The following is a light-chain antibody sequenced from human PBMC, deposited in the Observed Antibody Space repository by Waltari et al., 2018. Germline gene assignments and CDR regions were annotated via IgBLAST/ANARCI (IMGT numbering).Light chain of an antibody. CDR1: ALPKQH. CDR3: QSADSSGTYVI. J-gene: IGLJ2*01. Sequence: SYELTQPPSVSVSPGQTARITCSGDALPKQHGFWYQQKPGQAPVLVIHRDPERPSGIPERFSGSNAGTTVTLTITAVQAEDEADYYCQSADSSGTYVIFGGGTKLSVL. V-gene: IGLV3-25*03. CDR2: RDP.